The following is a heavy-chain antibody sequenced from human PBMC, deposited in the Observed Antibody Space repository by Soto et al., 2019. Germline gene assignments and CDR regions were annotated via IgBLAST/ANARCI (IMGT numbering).Heavy chain of an antibody. D-gene: IGHD3-22*01. Sequence: PSQTLSLTCAISGDSVSSNSAAWNWIRQSPSRGLEWLGRTYYRSKWYNDYAVSVKSRIIINPDTSKNQFSLQLNSVTPEDTAVYYCARKLLDYYDSSGHYGMDVWGQGTTVTVSS. J-gene: IGHJ6*02. V-gene: IGHV6-1*01. CDR2: TYYRSKWYN. CDR1: GDSVSSNSAA. CDR3: ARKLLDYYDSSGHYGMDV.